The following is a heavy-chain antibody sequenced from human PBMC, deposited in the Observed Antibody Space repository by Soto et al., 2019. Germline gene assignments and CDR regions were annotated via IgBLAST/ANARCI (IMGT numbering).Heavy chain of an antibody. Sequence: APVKVSCKASGYTFSTYGITLVRQAPGQGLEWMGWISAYNGNTNYAQKLQGRVTMTTDTSTSTAYMELRSLRSDDTAVYYCARDLYDYIWGSYRPDAFDIWGQGTMVTVSS. CDR1: GYTFSTYG. D-gene: IGHD3-16*02. CDR3: ARDLYDYIWGSYRPDAFDI. J-gene: IGHJ3*02. V-gene: IGHV1-18*01. CDR2: ISAYNGNT.